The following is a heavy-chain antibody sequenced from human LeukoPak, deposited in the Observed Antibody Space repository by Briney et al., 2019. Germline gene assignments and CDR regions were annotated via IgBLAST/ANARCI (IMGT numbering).Heavy chain of an antibody. CDR1: GFTFSRYG. J-gene: IGHJ5*02. Sequence: GGSLRLSCAASGFTFSRYGMSWVRQASGKGLEWVGRIRSKANSYATAYAASVKGRFTISRDDSKNTAYLQMNSLKTEDTAVYYCTRHEGRFDPWGQGTLVTVSS. CDR2: IRSKANSYAT. CDR3: TRHEGRFDP. V-gene: IGHV3-73*01.